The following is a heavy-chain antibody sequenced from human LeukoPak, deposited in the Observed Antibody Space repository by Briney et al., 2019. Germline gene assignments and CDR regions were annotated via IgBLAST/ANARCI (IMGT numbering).Heavy chain of an antibody. J-gene: IGHJ4*02. CDR2: IKQDGSEK. CDR1: GFTFSSYW. V-gene: IGHV3-7*03. CDR3: ARDSGLYSGSYYFDY. Sequence: PGGSLRLSCAASGFTFSSYWMSWVRQAPGKGLEWVANIKQDGSEKYYVDSVKGRFTISRDNAKNSLFLQMNSLRAEDTAVYYCARDSGLYSGSYYFDYWGQGTLVTVSS. D-gene: IGHD1-26*01.